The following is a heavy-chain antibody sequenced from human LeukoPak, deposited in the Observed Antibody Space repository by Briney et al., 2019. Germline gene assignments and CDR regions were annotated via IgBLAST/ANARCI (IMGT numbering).Heavy chain of an antibody. J-gene: IGHJ3*02. D-gene: IGHD5-18*01. Sequence: GGSLRLSCAASGFTFSSYAMSWVGQAPGKGLEWVSAISGSGGSTYYADSVKGRFTISRDNSKNTLYLQMSSLRAEDTAVYYCAKDGRQLWLRDAFDIWGQGTMVTVSS. CDR2: ISGSGGST. V-gene: IGHV3-23*01. CDR1: GFTFSSYA. CDR3: AKDGRQLWLRDAFDI.